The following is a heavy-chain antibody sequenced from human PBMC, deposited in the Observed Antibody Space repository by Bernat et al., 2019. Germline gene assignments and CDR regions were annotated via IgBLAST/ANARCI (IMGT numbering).Heavy chain of an antibody. V-gene: IGHV3-9*02. CDR3: AKGFHPHIAAANLD. J-gene: IGHJ1*01. CDR2: ISWNSGSI. D-gene: IGHD6-13*01. CDR1: GFTSDDYA. Sequence: EVQLVESGGGLVQPGRSLRLSCAASGFTSDDYAMHWVRQAPGKGLEWVSGISWNSGSIGYADSVKGRFTITRDNAKNSLYLQMNSLRAEDTALYYCAKGFHPHIAAANLDWGQGTLVTVSS.